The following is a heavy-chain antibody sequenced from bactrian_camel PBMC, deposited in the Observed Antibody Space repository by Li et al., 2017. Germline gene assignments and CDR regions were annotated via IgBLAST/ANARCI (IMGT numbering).Heavy chain of an antibody. CDR1: KFNYN. CDR3: AADVGSMSGNCQPNY. CDR2: IGESV. V-gene: IGHV3S60*01. J-gene: IGHJ4*01. Sequence: HVQLVESGGGSVQTGGSLRLSCTASKFNYNMGWFRMVPGKEREDVACIGESVSYADSVKGRFAISRDNAKNTLYLQINNLQPEDTAMYYCAADVGSMSGNCQPNYWGQGTQVTVS. D-gene: IGHD6*01.